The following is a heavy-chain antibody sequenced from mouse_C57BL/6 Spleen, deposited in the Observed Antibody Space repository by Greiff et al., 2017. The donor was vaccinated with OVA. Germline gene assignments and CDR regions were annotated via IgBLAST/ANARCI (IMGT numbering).Heavy chain of an antibody. D-gene: IGHD4-1*01. Sequence: EVKLVESGGGLVKPGGSLKLSCAASGFTFSDYGMHWVRQAPEKGLEWVAYISSGSSTIYYADTVKGRFTISRDNAKNTLFLQMTSLRSEDTAMYYCARRLTGTVYAMDYWGQGTSVTVSS. CDR2: ISSGSSTI. V-gene: IGHV5-17*01. J-gene: IGHJ4*01. CDR3: ARRLTGTVYAMDY. CDR1: GFTFSDYG.